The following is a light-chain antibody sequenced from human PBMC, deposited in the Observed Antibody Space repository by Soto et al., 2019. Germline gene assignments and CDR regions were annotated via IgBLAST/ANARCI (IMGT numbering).Light chain of an antibody. J-gene: IGKJ1*01. V-gene: IGKV3-15*01. CDR2: AAS. Sequence: EIVMTQTPATLSVSPGERATLSCRASQSLSFNLAWYQQKPDQAPRLLIYAASTRATGIPARFSGSGSGTEFTLTISSLQSEDFAVYYCQQYYRWPQTFGQGTKVEIK. CDR3: QQYYRWPQT. CDR1: QSLSFN.